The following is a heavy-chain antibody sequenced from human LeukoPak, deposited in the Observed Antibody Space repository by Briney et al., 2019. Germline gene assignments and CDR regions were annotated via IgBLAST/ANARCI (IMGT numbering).Heavy chain of an antibody. V-gene: IGHV4-34*01. D-gene: IGHD2-15*01. CDR2: INHSGST. Sequence: GSLGLSCAASGFTFSSYEMNWVRQAPGKGLEWIGEINHSGSTNYNPSLKSRVTISVDTSKNQFSLKLSSVTAADTAVYYCARLPKWWYPYNPMKPVLDYWGQGTLVTVSS. CDR1: GFTFSSYE. CDR3: ARLPKWWYPYNPMKPVLDY. J-gene: IGHJ4*02.